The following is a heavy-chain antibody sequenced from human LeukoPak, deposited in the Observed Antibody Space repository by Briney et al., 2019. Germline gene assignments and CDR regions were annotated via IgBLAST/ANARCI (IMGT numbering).Heavy chain of an antibody. Sequence: PGRSLRLSCAASGFTFSSYAMHWVRQAPGKGQEWLAVISYDASNKYYADSVKGRFTISRDNSKNTLYLQMNSLGTDDTAVYYCTRDPLSSSQRGYFDYWGQGTLVTVSS. CDR3: TRDPLSSSQRGYFDY. V-gene: IGHV3-30-3*01. CDR2: ISYDASNK. CDR1: GFTFSSYA. J-gene: IGHJ4*02. D-gene: IGHD6-13*01.